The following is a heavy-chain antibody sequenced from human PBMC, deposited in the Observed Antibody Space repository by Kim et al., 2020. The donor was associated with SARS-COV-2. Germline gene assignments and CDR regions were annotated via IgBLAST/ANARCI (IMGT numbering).Heavy chain of an antibody. V-gene: IGHV4-4*02. D-gene: IGHD3-22*01. CDR1: GGSISSSNW. CDR3: ARVGRAPGPLPYDSSGYPGYFDY. CDR2: IYHSGST. Sequence: SETLSLTCAVSGGSISSSNWWSWVRQPPGKGLEWIGEIYHSGSTNYNPSLKSRVTISVDKSKNQFSLKLSSVTAADTAVYYCARVGRAPGPLPYDSSGYPGYFDYWGQGTLVTVSS. J-gene: IGHJ4*02.